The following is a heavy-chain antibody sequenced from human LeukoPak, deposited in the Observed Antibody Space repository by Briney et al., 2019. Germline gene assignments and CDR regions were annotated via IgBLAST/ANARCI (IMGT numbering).Heavy chain of an antibody. D-gene: IGHD3-10*01. CDR2: MNPNSGNT. J-gene: IGHJ6*03. Sequence: ASVKVSCKASGYTFTSYDINWVRQATGQGLEWMGWMNPNSGNTGYAQKFQGRVTMTRNTSISTAYMELSSLRSEDTAVYYCARGRGPLWFGELLPDYYYYYMDVWGKGTTVTISS. V-gene: IGHV1-8*01. CDR3: ARGRGPLWFGELLPDYYYYYMDV. CDR1: GYTFTSYD.